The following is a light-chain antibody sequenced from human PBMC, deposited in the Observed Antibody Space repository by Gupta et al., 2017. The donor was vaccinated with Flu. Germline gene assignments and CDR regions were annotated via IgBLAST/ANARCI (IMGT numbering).Light chain of an antibody. CDR2: LVS. J-gene: IGKJ4*01. Sequence: DIVMTQSPLSLPVTPGEPASISCRSSQSLLHSNGYNYLDWYLQKPGQSPQLRIYLVSNRASGVPDRFSGSGSGTDFTLKISRVEAEDVGVYYCMQALQTPLTFGGGTKVEIK. CDR1: QSLLHSNGYNY. V-gene: IGKV2-28*01. CDR3: MQALQTPLT.